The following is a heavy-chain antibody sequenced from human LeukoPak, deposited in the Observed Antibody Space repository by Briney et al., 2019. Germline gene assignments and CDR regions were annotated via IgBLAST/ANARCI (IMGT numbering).Heavy chain of an antibody. J-gene: IGHJ3*02. V-gene: IGHV1-46*01. Sequence: GASVKVSCKASGYTFTSYYMHWVRQAPGQGLEGRGRINPSGGSTSYTQKHQRRVTMTRDMSTSTVSLELSSLRSEDTAVYYCARDHIAAADAFDIWGQGTMVTVSS. CDR2: INPSGGST. D-gene: IGHD6-13*01. CDR1: GYTFTSYY. CDR3: ARDHIAAADAFDI.